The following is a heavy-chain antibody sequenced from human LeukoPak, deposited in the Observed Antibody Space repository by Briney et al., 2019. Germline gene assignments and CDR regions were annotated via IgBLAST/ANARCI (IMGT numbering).Heavy chain of an antibody. V-gene: IGHV1-69*04. CDR3: ARAGRDGYNYHY. CDR1: GGTFSSYA. CDR2: IIPILGIA. J-gene: IGHJ4*02. Sequence: SVEVSCKASGGTFSSYAISWVRQAPGQGLEWMGRIIPILGIANYAQKFQGRVTITADKSTSTAYMGLSSLRSEDTAVYYCARAGRDGYNYHYWGQGTLVTVSS. D-gene: IGHD5-24*01.